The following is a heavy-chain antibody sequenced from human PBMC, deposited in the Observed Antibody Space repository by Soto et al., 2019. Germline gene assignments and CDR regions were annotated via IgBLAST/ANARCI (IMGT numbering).Heavy chain of an antibody. D-gene: IGHD2-21*01. CDR2: IFSNDEK. V-gene: IGHV2-26*01. J-gene: IGHJ6*02. Sequence: QVTLKESGPVLVKPTETLTLTCTVSGFSLSNTRMGVSWIRQPPGKALEWLAHIFSNDEKSYSTSLKSRLTISKDTSKSQVVLTMTKMDPVDTATYYCARMVGDRNPLYTYYYYGMDVWGQGTTVTVSS. CDR3: ARMVGDRNPLYTYYYYGMDV. CDR1: GFSLSNTRMG.